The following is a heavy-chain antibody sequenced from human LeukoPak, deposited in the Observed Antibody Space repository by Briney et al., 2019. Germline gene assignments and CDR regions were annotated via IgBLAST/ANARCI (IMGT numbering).Heavy chain of an antibody. CDR1: AYTFTDSY. D-gene: IGHD2-21*01. V-gene: IGHV1-2*02. Sequence: GASVKVSCKASAYTFTDSYIHWVRQAPGQGLEWMGWINPNTGVTNYARKFQGRVTMTRDTSINTAYMELSRLTSDDAALHYCARDGDFDYWGQGTLVTVSS. CDR3: ARDGDFDY. CDR2: INPNTGVT. J-gene: IGHJ4*02.